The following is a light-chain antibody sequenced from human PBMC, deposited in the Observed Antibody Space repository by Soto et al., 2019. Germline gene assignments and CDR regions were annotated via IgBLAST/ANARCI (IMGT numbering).Light chain of an antibody. V-gene: IGLV2-18*02. CDR3: SSYTTSSTYV. Sequence: QSALTQPPSVSGSPGQSVTISCTGNSSDVGSYNRVSWYQQPPGTAPKLMIYEVSNRPSGVPDRFSGSKSGNTASLTISGLQAEDEAGYYCSSYTTSSTYVFGTGTKVTVL. J-gene: IGLJ1*01. CDR2: EVS. CDR1: SSDVGSYNR.